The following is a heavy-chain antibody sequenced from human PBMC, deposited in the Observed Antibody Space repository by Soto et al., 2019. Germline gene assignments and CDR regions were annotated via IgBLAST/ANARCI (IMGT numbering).Heavy chain of an antibody. J-gene: IGHJ4*02. CDR1: GFTCSMHS. CDR2: ISRDGRST. CDR3: VNEAKPFINPLVVLIFDY. D-gene: IGHD2-2*01. V-gene: IGHV3-64D*08. Sequence: TLVSLRLSCSAAGFTCSMHSMHWVRQTPEKALEYVSAISRDGRSTFYADSVKGRFTISRDNSKNTLYLRMNSLRSDDTAVYYCVNEAKPFINPLVVLIFDYWGQGTQVTVSS.